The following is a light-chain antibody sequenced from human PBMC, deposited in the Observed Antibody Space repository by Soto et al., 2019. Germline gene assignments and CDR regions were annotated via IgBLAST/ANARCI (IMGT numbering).Light chain of an antibody. J-gene: IGKJ5*01. CDR1: QSVSSSY. CDR2: DAS. Sequence: EIVMTQSPATLSVSPGDRATLSCRASQSVSSSYLAWYQQKPGQAPRLLIYDASNRAAGIPARFSGSGSGTDFTLTISSLEPEDFAIYYCQQRQYWPPITFGQGTRLENK. CDR3: QQRQYWPPIT. V-gene: IGKV3D-20*02.